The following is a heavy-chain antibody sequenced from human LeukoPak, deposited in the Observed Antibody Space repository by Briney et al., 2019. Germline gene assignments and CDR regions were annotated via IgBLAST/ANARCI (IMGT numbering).Heavy chain of an antibody. Sequence: GGSLRLSCTASGFSFSDHTMNWVRQAPGKGLEWVANIKQDGSDKYYVDSVKGRFTISRDNAKNSLSLQMNSLSAEDTAVYYCARGSYYFDYWGQGTLVTVSS. D-gene: IGHD3-10*01. CDR3: ARGSYYFDY. CDR2: IKQDGSDK. CDR1: GFSFSDHT. V-gene: IGHV3-7*01. J-gene: IGHJ4*02.